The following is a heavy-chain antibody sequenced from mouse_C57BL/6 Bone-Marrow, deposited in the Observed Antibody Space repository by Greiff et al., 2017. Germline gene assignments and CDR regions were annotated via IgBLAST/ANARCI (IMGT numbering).Heavy chain of an antibody. D-gene: IGHD1-1*01. CDR2: IDPEDGDT. J-gene: IGHJ1*03. CDR3: TTNYGSSDWYFDV. Sequence: EVQLQQSGAELVRPGASVKLSCTASGFNIKDYYMHWVKQRPEPGLEWIGRIDPEDGDTEYAPKFQGKATMTADTSSNTAYLQLSSLTSEDTAVYYCTTNYGSSDWYFDVWGTGTTVTVSS. V-gene: IGHV14-1*01. CDR1: GFNIKDYY.